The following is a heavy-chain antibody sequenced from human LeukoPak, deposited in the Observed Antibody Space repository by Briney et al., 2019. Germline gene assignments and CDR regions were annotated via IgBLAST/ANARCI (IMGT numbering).Heavy chain of an antibody. J-gene: IGHJ4*02. V-gene: IGHV3-11*01. D-gene: IGHD3-16*01. CDR3: ARRNPLLMITFGGLFDY. CDR2: ISDGGRTI. CDR1: GFIFSDHY. Sequence: GGSLRLSCGASGFIFSDHYMSWIRQAPGKGLEWISYISDGGRTIHYADSVKGRFPISRDNAKNSLYLQMNSLRPDDTAVYYCARRNPLLMITFGGLFDYWGQGTLVTASS.